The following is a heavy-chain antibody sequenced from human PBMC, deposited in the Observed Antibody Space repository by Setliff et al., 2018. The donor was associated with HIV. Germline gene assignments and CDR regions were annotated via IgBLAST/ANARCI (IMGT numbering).Heavy chain of an antibody. CDR2: LYTNGST. D-gene: IGHD6-19*01. CDR3: ARVGSGRYAPPEGVYWYFDL. V-gene: IGHV4-61*09. J-gene: IGHJ2*01. Sequence: SETLSLTCTVSGGSISSGSYYWNWIRQPAGKGLEWIGHLYTNGSTNYNPSLKSRVTISLDTSRNQFSLKLTSVTAADTAVYYCARVGSGRYAPPEGVYWYFDLWGRGSLVTVSS. CDR1: GGSISSGSYY.